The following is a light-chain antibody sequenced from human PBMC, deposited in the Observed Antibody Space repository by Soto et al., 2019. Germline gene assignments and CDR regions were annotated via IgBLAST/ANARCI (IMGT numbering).Light chain of an antibody. Sequence: DIQMTQSPSTLSASVGDRVTITCRASQSISAWLAWYQQKPGRAPKLLIYGASSLESGVPSRFSGSGSGTEFTLTISSLQPDDFATYYRQQYDSFSWTFGQGTKVDIK. CDR3: QQYDSFSWT. V-gene: IGKV1-5*01. CDR1: QSISAW. J-gene: IGKJ1*01. CDR2: GAS.